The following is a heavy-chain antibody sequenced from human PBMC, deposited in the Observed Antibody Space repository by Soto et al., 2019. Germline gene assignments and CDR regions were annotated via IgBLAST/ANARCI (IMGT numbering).Heavy chain of an antibody. CDR1: GGSFSGYF. CDR2: INHSGST. Sequence: PSETLSLTCAAYGGSFSGYFCSWSRQPQGKGLEWIGEINHSGSTNYNPSLKSRVTISVDTSKNQFSLKLSSVTAADTAVYYCARGTSYYDFWSGPYGMDVWGQGTTVTVSS. CDR3: ARGTSYYDFWSGPYGMDV. V-gene: IGHV4-34*01. J-gene: IGHJ6*02. D-gene: IGHD3-3*01.